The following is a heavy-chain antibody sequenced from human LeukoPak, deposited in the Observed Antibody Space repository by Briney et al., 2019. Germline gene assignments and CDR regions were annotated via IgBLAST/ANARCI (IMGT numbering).Heavy chain of an antibody. V-gene: IGHV1-69*13. Sequence: RASVKVSCKASGGTFSSYAISWVRQAPGQGLEWMGGIIPIFGTANYAQKFQGRVTITADESTSTAYMELSSLRSEDTAVYYCAAIRMDWLDGRFDPWGQGTLVTVSS. CDR2: IIPIFGTA. CDR1: GGTFSSYA. CDR3: AAIRMDWLDGRFDP. D-gene: IGHD3/OR15-3a*01. J-gene: IGHJ5*02.